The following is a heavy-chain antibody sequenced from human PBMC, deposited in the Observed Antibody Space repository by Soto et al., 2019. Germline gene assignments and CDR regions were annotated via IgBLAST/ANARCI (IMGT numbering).Heavy chain of an antibody. CDR1: GFSLSTSGVG. Sequence: ESGPTLVNPTQTLTLSCTFSGFSLSTSGVGVGWIRQPPGKALEWLALIYWNDDKRYSPSLKTRLTITKGTSKNQVVLTMTNMDPVDTATYYCAHRRPFGGIVVFDFWGQGTLVTVSS. V-gene: IGHV2-5*01. J-gene: IGHJ4*02. D-gene: IGHD3-16*02. CDR2: IYWNDDK. CDR3: AHRRPFGGIVVFDF.